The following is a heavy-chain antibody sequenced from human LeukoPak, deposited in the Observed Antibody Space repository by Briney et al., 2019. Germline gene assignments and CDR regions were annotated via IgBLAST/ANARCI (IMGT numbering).Heavy chain of an antibody. D-gene: IGHD3-9*01. V-gene: IGHV3-30-3*01. J-gene: IGHJ4*02. Sequence: PGRSLRLSCAASGFTFSSYAMHWVRQAPGKGLEWVAVISYDGSNKYYADSVKGRFTISRDNSKNTLYLQMNSLRAEDTAVYYCARDLDILTKGEFDYWGQGTLVTVSS. CDR1: GFTFSSYA. CDR3: ARDLDILTKGEFDY. CDR2: ISYDGSNK.